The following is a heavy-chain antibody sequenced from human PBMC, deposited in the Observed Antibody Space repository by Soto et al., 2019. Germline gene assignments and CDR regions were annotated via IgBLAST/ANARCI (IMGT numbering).Heavy chain of an antibody. CDR3: AKESRAYCGGDCYSDY. CDR2: ISGSGGST. V-gene: IGHV3-23*01. Sequence: PGWSLRLSCAASGFTFSSYAMSWVRQAPGKGLEWVSAISGSGGSTYYADSVKGRFTISRDNSKNTLYLQMNSLRAEDTAVYYCAKESRAYCGGDCYSDYWGQGTLVTVSS. CDR1: GFTFSSYA. J-gene: IGHJ4*02. D-gene: IGHD2-21*02.